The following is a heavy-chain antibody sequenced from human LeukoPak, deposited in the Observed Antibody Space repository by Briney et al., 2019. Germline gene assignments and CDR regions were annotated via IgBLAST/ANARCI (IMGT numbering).Heavy chain of an antibody. Sequence: PGGSLRLSCAASGFTFSSYGMHWVRQAPGKGLEWVAFIRYDGGNKYYADSVKGRFTISRDNSKNTLYLQMNSLRAEDTAVYYCAKDDYGDQYNFDYWGQGTLVTVSS. CDR3: AKDDYGDQYNFDY. CDR2: IRYDGGNK. CDR1: GFTFSSYG. D-gene: IGHD4-17*01. J-gene: IGHJ4*02. V-gene: IGHV3-30*02.